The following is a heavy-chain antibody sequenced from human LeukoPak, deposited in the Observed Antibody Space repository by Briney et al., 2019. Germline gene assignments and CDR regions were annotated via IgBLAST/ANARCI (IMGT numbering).Heavy chain of an antibody. CDR2: INHSGST. J-gene: IGHJ4*02. Sequence: SETLSLTCAVYGGSFSGYYWSWIREPPGTARKGMGEINHSGSTNYNPSLTSRGTISVDTSKNQFSLNLSSVTAADTPVYYCARAGLHGDVDCWRQGTLVTVPS. CDR3: ARAGLHGDVDC. CDR1: GGSFSGYY. V-gene: IGHV4-34*01. D-gene: IGHD4-17*01.